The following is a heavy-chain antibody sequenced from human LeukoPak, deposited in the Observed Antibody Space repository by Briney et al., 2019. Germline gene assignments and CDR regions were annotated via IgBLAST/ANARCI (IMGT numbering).Heavy chain of an antibody. CDR2: IYYSGST. V-gene: IGHV4-31*03. CDR3: ARASRYCSGGSDCPFDY. CDR1: GGSISSGGYY. J-gene: IGHJ4*02. D-gene: IGHD2-15*01. Sequence: SQTLSLTCTVSGGSISSGGYYWSWIRQHPGKGLERIGYIYYSGSTYYNPSLKSRVTISVDTSKNQFSLKLSSVTAADTAVYYCARASRYCSGGSDCPFDYWGQGTLVTVSS.